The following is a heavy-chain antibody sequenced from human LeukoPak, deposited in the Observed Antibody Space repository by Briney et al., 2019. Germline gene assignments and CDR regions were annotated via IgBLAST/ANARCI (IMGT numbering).Heavy chain of an antibody. V-gene: IGHV3-66*01. D-gene: IGHD3-16*01. Sequence: GGSLRLSCAASGFTVSSNYMSWVRQAPGKGLEWVSVIYSGGTIYYADSVKGRFTISRDNSKNTVYLQMNSLRAEDTAVYYCAKGGGIHVSFDYWGRGTLVTVSS. CDR3: AKGGGIHVSFDY. CDR2: IYSGGTI. CDR1: GFTVSSNY. J-gene: IGHJ4*02.